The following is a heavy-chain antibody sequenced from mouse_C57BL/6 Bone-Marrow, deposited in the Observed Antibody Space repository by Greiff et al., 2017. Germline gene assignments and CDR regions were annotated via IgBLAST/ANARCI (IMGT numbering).Heavy chain of an antibody. CDR3: TRGTVVARYYFDY. CDR1: GYTFTDYE. CDR2: IDPETGGT. D-gene: IGHD1-1*01. Sequence: VKLMESGAELVRPGASVTLSCKASGYTFTDYEMHWVKQTPVHGLEWIGAIDPETGGTAYNQKFKGKAILTADKSSSTAYRELRSLTSEDSAVYYCTRGTVVARYYFDYWGQGTTLTVSS. V-gene: IGHV1-15*01. J-gene: IGHJ2*01.